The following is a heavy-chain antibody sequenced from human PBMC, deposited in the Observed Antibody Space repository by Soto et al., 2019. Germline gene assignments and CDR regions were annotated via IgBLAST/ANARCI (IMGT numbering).Heavy chain of an antibody. V-gene: IGHV1-69*02. CDR1: GDTFNFYT. D-gene: IGHD3-10*01. Sequence: QVQLVQSGAEVKKPGSSVKVSCKASGDTFNFYTLNWVRQAPGLGLEWMGRFNPILSFSNSALKFQGRVTLTADKSTSTAYMVLSSLRSEDTAIYYCATSFGSGSRAFDYWGQGALVNVSS. J-gene: IGHJ4*02. CDR3: ATSFGSGSRAFDY. CDR2: FNPILSFS.